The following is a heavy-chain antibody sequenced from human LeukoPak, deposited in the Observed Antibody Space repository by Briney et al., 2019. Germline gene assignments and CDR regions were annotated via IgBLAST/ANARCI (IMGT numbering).Heavy chain of an antibody. CDR3: ANLYGSGSYPLQYNWFDP. J-gene: IGHJ5*02. D-gene: IGHD3-10*01. CDR1: GFTFSSYA. Sequence: GGPLRLSCAASGFTFSSYAMSWVRQAPGKGLEWVSAISGSGGSTYYADSVKGRFTISRDNSKNTLYLQMNSLRAEDTAVYYCANLYGSGSYPLQYNWFDPWGQGTLVTVSS. V-gene: IGHV3-23*01. CDR2: ISGSGGST.